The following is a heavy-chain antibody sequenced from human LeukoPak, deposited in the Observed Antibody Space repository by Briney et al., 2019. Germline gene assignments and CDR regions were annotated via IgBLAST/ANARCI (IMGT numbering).Heavy chain of an antibody. J-gene: IGHJ4*02. D-gene: IGHD6-13*01. CDR1: GFTFSSYA. Sequence: PGGSLRLSCAASGFTFSSYAMSWVRQAPGKGLEWVSAISGSGGSTYYADSVKGRFTISRDNSKNTLYLQMNSLRAEDTAVYYCAKTTSSSSWYKGFDCWGQGTLVTVSS. CDR2: ISGSGGST. V-gene: IGHV3-23*01. CDR3: AKTTSSSSWYKGFDC.